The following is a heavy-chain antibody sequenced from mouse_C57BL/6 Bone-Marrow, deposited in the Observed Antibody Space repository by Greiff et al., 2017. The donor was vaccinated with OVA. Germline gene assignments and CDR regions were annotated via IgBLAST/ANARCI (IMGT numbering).Heavy chain of an antibody. V-gene: IGHV1-47*01. J-gene: IGHJ1*03. D-gene: IGHD1-1*01. CDR1: GYTFTTYP. Sequence: VQLQQSGAELVKPGASVKMSCKASGYTFTTYPIEWMKQNHGKSLEWIGNFHPYNDDTKYNEKFKGKASLTVEKSSSTVYLELSRLTSDDSAVYYCATKGGYGSRWYFDVWGTGTTVTVSS. CDR2: FHPYNDDT. CDR3: ATKGGYGSRWYFDV.